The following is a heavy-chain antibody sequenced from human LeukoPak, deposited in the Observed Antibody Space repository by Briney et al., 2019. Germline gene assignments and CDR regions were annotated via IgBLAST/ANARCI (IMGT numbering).Heavy chain of an antibody. V-gene: IGHV3-7*01. J-gene: IGHJ3*02. CDR2: IDQDGSAK. Sequence: SGGSLRLSCGASGFTFSNYWMTWVRQAPRKGLEWVANIDQDGSAKYYVGSVKGLFTISRDNAKKSLYLQMNSLRVDDTAVYHCATDSFSISSVSLPGADAFDIWGQGTMVTVSS. CDR3: ATDSFSISSVSLPGADAFDI. D-gene: IGHD3-3*02. CDR1: GFTFSNYW.